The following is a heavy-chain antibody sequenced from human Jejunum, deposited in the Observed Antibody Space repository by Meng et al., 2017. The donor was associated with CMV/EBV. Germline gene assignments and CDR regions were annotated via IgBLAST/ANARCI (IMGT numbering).Heavy chain of an antibody. Sequence: TVSRYVMSWVRQAPGKGLQWVSGISGSGDRTSYADSVEGRFTISRDNSKGTVFLQMNSLRDEDTAVYYCAKSSYLEHCANGVGNFDYWGQGTLVTVSS. V-gene: IGHV3-23*01. CDR2: ISGSGDRT. CDR1: TVSRYV. CDR3: AKSSYLEHCANGVGNFDY. J-gene: IGHJ4*02. D-gene: IGHD2-8*01.